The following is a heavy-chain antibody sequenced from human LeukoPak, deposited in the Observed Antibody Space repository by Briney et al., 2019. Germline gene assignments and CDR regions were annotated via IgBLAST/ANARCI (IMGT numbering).Heavy chain of an antibody. CDR2: IYYSGST. CDR3: ARIQEDSSSWSPYYYYYGMDV. CDR1: GGAISSYY. J-gene: IGHJ6*02. D-gene: IGHD6-13*01. V-gene: IGHV4-59*01. Sequence: PSETLSLTCTVSGGAISSYYWSWIRQPPGKGLEWIGYIYYSGSTNYNPSLKSRVTRSVDTSKNQFSLKLSSVTAADTAVYYCARIQEDSSSWSPYYYYYGMDVWGQGTTVTVSS.